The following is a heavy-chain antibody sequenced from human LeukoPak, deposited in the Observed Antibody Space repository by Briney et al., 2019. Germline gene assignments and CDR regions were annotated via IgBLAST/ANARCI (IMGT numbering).Heavy chain of an antibody. CDR1: GYTFTGYY. CDR2: INPNSGGT. J-gene: IGHJ5*02. CDR3: ARDSLRAPENKTWAGRVTENWFDP. V-gene: IGHV1-2*02. D-gene: IGHD2-21*02. Sequence: ASVKVSCKASGYTFTGYYMHWVRQAPGRGLEWMGWINPNSGGTNYAQKFQGRVTMTRDTSISTAYMELSRLRSDDTAVYYCARDSLRAPENKTWAGRVTENWFDPWGQGTLVTVSS.